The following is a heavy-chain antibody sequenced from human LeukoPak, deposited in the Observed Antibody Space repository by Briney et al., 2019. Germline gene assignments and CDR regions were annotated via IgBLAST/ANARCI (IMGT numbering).Heavy chain of an antibody. D-gene: IGHD3-16*01. CDR1: GGSISSSSYY. V-gene: IGHV4-39*07. J-gene: IGHJ3*02. CDR2: IYYSGST. CDR3: ARMGRGDDAFDI. Sequence: SETLSLTCTVSGGSISSSSYYWGWIRQPPGKGLEWIGSIYYSGSTYYNPSLKRRVTISVDTSKNQFSLKLSSVTAADTAVYYCARMGRGDDAFDIWGQGTMVTISS.